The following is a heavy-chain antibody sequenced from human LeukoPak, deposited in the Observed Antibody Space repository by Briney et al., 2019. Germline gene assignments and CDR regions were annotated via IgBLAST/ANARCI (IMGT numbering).Heavy chain of an antibody. CDR1: GFTFSSYA. CDR3: AKDQRSSMQPYYFDY. Sequence: TGGSLRLSCAASGFTFSSYAMSWVRQAPGKGLEWVSAISGSGGSTYYADSVKGRFTISRDNSKNTLYLQMNSLRAEDTAVYYCAKDQRSSMQPYYFDYWGQGTLVTVSS. CDR2: ISGSGGST. J-gene: IGHJ4*02. D-gene: IGHD2-2*01. V-gene: IGHV3-23*01.